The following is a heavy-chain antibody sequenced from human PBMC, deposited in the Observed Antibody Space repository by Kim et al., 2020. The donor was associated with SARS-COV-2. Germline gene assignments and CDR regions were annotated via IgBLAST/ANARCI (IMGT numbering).Heavy chain of an antibody. V-gene: IGHV4-31*02. D-gene: IGHD3-22*01. J-gene: IGHJ3*02. CDR3: ARAPITMIVVVIGAFDI. Sequence: LKSRVTRSVDTSKNQFSLKLSSVTAADTAVYYCARAPITMIVVVIGAFDIWGQGTMVTVSS.